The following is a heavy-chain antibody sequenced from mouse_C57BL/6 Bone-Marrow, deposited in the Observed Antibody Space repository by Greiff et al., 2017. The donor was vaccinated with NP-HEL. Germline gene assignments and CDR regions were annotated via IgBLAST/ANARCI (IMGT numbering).Heavy chain of an antibody. J-gene: IGHJ2*01. D-gene: IGHD1-1*01. CDR1: GYTFTNYW. V-gene: IGHV1-63*01. CDR3: ARSGDYYCHFDY. CDR2: IYPGGGYT. Sequence: QVQLKESGAELVRPGTSVKMSCKASGYTFTNYWIGWAKQRPGHGLEWIGDIYPGGGYTNYNEKFKGKATLTADKSSSTAYMQFSSLTSEDSAIYYCARSGDYYCHFDYWGQGTTRTVSS.